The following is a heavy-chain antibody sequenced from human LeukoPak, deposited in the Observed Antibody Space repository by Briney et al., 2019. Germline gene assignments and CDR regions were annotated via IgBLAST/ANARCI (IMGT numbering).Heavy chain of an antibody. J-gene: IGHJ3*02. Sequence: GGSLRLSCAASGFTFSSYSMNWVRQAPGKGLEWVSSIGSSSSYIYYADSVKGRFTISRDNAKNSLYLQMNSLRAEDTAVYYCARALYDSSGYYYTNSDAFDIWGQGTMVTVSS. V-gene: IGHV3-21*01. CDR2: IGSSSSYI. D-gene: IGHD3-22*01. CDR3: ARALYDSSGYYYTNSDAFDI. CDR1: GFTFSSYS.